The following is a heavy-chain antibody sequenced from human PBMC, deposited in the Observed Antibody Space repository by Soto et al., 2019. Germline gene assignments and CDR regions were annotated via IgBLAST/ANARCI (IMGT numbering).Heavy chain of an antibody. CDR3: ANSGIAAAGTGYYYYYGMDV. CDR2: IIPIFGTA. Sequence: SVKVSCKASGGTFSSYAISWVRQTPGQGLEWMGGIIPIFGTANYAQKFQGRVTITADKSTSTAYVELSSLRSEDTAVYYCANSGIAAAGTGYYYYYGMDVWGQGTTVTVSS. D-gene: IGHD6-13*01. CDR1: GGTFSSYA. J-gene: IGHJ6*02. V-gene: IGHV1-69*06.